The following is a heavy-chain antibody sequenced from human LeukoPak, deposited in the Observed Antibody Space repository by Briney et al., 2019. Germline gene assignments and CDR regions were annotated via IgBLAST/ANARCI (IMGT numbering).Heavy chain of an antibody. CDR1: GFTFGSYG. D-gene: IGHD6-13*01. V-gene: IGHV3-33*01. Sequence: QPGRSLRLSCAAAGFTFGSYGMRWVRQAPGKGLEWVAVIWYDGSNKYYADSVKGRFTISRDNSKNTLYLQMNSLRAEDTAVYYCARDTPQGMDYWGQGTLVTVSS. CDR2: IWYDGSNK. CDR3: ARDTPQGMDY. J-gene: IGHJ4*02.